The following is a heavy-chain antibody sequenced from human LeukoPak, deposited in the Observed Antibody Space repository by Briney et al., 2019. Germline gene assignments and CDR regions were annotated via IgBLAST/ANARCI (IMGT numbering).Heavy chain of an antibody. CDR3: EKRGVEMATIYYMDV. CDR2: IWFDGSNK. J-gene: IGHJ6*03. D-gene: IGHD5-24*01. CDR1: GFTFSYNG. Sequence: PGGSLRLSCVASGFTFSYNGMHWVRQAPGKGLEWVAFIWFDGSNKYYADSVKDRFTISRDNSKNTLYLQMNSLRDEDTAVYYCEKRGVEMATIYYMDVWGKETAVT. V-gene: IGHV3-30*02.